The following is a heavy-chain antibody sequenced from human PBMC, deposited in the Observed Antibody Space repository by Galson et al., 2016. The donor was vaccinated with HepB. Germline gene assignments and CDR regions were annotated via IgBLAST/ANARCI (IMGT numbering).Heavy chain of an antibody. J-gene: IGHJ4*02. D-gene: IGHD2-15*01. CDR1: GFTFSSCY. V-gene: IGHV3-21*01. CDR3: ARNRLGWSLLEAIDS. Sequence: SLRLSCAASGFTFSSCYMNWVRQAPGKGLEWVSSISSGSSYIYYADSVKGRFTISRDNAKNSLYLQMNSLRAEDTAVYYCARNRLGWSLLEAIDSWGQGTLVTVSS. CDR2: ISSGSSYI.